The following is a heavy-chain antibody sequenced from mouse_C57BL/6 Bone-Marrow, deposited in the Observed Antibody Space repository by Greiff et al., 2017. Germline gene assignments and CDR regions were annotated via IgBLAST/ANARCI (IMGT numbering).Heavy chain of an antibody. J-gene: IGHJ1*03. V-gene: IGHV1-15*01. CDR2: IDPETGGT. CDR1: GYTFTDYE. Sequence: VKLMESGAELVRPGASVTLSCKASGYTFTDYEMHWVKQTPVHGLEWIGAIDPETGGTAYNQKFKGKAILTADKSSSTAYMELRSLTSEDSAVYYGTRGGYWYFDVWGTGTTVTVSS. CDR3: TRGGYWYFDV.